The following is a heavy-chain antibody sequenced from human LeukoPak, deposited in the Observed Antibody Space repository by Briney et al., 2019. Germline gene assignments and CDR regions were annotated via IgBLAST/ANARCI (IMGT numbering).Heavy chain of an antibody. J-gene: IGHJ4*02. V-gene: IGHV3-66*01. Sequence: PGGSLRLFRAASGFTVSSNYMSWVRQAPGKGVEWVSSIYSGGSTYYTDSVKGRFTISRDNSENTLYVQMSSVRAEDRAVYYCARDLAGYNRFDYWGQGSLVTDSS. CDR3: ARDLAGYNRFDY. CDR2: IYSGGST. CDR1: GFTVSSNY. D-gene: IGHD5-24*01.